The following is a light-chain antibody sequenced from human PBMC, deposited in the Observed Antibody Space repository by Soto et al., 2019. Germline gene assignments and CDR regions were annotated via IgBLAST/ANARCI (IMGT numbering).Light chain of an antibody. Sequence: QSVLTQPPSVSGAPGQTVTISCTGSSSNIGAGSDVHWYQHLPGTAPQLLIYGNNNRPSGVPDRFSGFQSGTSASLAITGLQAEDEADYYCQSYDSSLSAFYVFGTGTKVTVL. J-gene: IGLJ1*01. CDR2: GNN. V-gene: IGLV1-40*01. CDR1: SSNIGAGSD. CDR3: QSYDSSLSAFYV.